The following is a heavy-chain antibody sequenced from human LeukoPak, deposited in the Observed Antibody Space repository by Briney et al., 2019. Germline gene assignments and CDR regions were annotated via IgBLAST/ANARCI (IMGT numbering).Heavy chain of an antibody. J-gene: IGHJ4*02. V-gene: IGHV4-30-4*08. CDR1: GGSISSGDYY. CDR3: AREADTTLVSPFGY. Sequence: SQTLSLTCTVSGGSISSGDYYWSWIRQPPGKGLEWIGYIYYSGSTYYNPSLKSRVTISVDTSKNQFSLKLSSVTAADTAVYYCAREADTTLVSPFGYWGQGTLVTVSS. CDR2: IYYSGST. D-gene: IGHD5-18*01.